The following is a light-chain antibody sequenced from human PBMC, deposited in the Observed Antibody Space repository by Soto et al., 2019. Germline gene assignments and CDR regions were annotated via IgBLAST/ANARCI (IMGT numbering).Light chain of an antibody. CDR1: SGHSSYA. J-gene: IGLJ3*02. CDR2: LNSDGSH. V-gene: IGLV4-69*01. CDR3: QTWGTGPWV. Sequence: QSVLTQSPSASASLGAPVKLTCTLSSGHSSYAIAWHQQQPEKGPRYLMKLNSDGSHSKGDGIPDRFSGSSSGAERYLTISSLQSEDEADYYCQTWGTGPWVFGGGTQLTVL.